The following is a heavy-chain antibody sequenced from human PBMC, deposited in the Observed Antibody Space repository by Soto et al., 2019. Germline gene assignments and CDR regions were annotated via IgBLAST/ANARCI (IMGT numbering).Heavy chain of an antibody. D-gene: IGHD6-6*01. CDR1: GGSFSAYL. CDR2: INHTGVT. Sequence: QVQLQQWGAGLLKPSETLSLTCAVYGGSFSAYLWTWIRQPPGKGLEWIGEINHTGVTNYNPSLTSRVTTSVAPSKTQFSLNLSSVTAADTGVYYCARARHLHLMDAWGQGTTVTVSS. CDR3: ARARHLHLMDA. V-gene: IGHV4-34*01. J-gene: IGHJ6*02.